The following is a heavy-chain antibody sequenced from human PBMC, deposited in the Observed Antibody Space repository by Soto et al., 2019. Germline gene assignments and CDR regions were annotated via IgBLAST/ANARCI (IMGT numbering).Heavy chain of an antibody. CDR3: ARARLRAVYAFDF. CDR2: VYYNGNT. Sequence: SETLSLTCTLSGVSITSGAYYWTWVRQHPGKGLEWIGYVYYNGNTYFSPSLKSRLTISIDTSKNQFSLKLSSVTAADTAMYYCARARLRAVYAFDFWGQGTMVT. V-gene: IGHV4-31*03. J-gene: IGHJ3*01. D-gene: IGHD4-17*01. CDR1: GVSITSGAYY.